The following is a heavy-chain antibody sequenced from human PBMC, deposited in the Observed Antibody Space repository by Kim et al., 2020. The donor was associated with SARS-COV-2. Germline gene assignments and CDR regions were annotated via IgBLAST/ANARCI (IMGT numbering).Heavy chain of an antibody. CDR1: GFTFSSYG. CDR3: AKDFQDDYGDSWYNGMDV. D-gene: IGHD4-17*01. CDR2: IWYDGSNK. Sequence: GGSLRLSCAASGFTFSSYGMHWVRQAPGKGLEWVAVIWYDGSNKYYADSVKGRFTISRDNSKNTLYLQMNSLRAEDTAVYYCAKDFQDDYGDSWYNGMDVWGQGTTVTVSS. J-gene: IGHJ6*02. V-gene: IGHV3-33*06.